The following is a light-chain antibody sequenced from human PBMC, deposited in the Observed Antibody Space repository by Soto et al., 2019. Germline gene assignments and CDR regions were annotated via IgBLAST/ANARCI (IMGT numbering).Light chain of an antibody. V-gene: IGKV3-11*01. CDR2: DAS. CDR3: QQRTKWPIT. CDR1: QSVSSY. Sequence: VMTQSPSTVSLSPGKRATLSCRASQSVSSYLAWYQQKPGQAPRLLIYDASNRATGIPARFSGSGSGTDFTLTISSLEPEDFAVYYCQQRTKWPITFGQGTRLEIK. J-gene: IGKJ5*01.